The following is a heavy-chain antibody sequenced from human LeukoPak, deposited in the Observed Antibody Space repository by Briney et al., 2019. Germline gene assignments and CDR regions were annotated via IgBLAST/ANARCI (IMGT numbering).Heavy chain of an antibody. CDR3: ARSGYCSSTSCYNTGYFDY. D-gene: IGHD2-2*02. Sequence: PSETLSLTCTVSGGSISSYYWSWIRQPAGKGLEWIGRIYTSGGTNYNPSLTSRVTMAVDTSKNQFSLKLSSVTAADTAVYYCARSGYCSSTSCYNTGYFDYWGQGTLVTVSS. CDR1: GGSISSYY. J-gene: IGHJ4*02. V-gene: IGHV4-4*07. CDR2: IYTSGGT.